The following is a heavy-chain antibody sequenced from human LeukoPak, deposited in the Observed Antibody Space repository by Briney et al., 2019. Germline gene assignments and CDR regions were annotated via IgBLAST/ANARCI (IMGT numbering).Heavy chain of an antibody. D-gene: IGHD3-10*01. Sequence: ASVKVSCKASGYTFTTYGISWVRQAPGQGLEWMGWISPYNGNTNYAQKVQDRVTMTTDTSTSTAYMELRSLTSDDTAVYYCARDYGSGENRFDYWSQGTLLTVSS. J-gene: IGHJ4*02. CDR3: ARDYGSGENRFDY. CDR1: GYTFTTYG. CDR2: ISPYNGNT. V-gene: IGHV1-18*01.